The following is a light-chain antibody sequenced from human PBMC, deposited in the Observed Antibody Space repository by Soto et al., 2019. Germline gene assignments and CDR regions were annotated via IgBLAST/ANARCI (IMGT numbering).Light chain of an antibody. CDR2: EVT. CDR3: SSYTSTGTLYV. J-gene: IGLJ1*01. CDR1: SSDIGAYNY. Sequence: QSVLTQPASVSGSPGQSITISCIGTSSDIGAYNYVSWYQQHPGKVPKLMIYEVTNRPSGLSNRFSGSKSGNTASLTISGLQAEDEADYFCSSYTSTGTLYVFGTGTKVTVL. V-gene: IGLV2-14*01.